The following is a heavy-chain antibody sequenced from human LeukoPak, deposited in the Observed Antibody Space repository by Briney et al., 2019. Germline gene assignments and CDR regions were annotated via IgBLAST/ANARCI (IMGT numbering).Heavy chain of an antibody. CDR2: IIPILGMA. Sequence: GASVKVSCKASGGTFSSYAISWVRQAPGQGLEWMGRIIPILGMANYAQKFQGRVTITADKSTSTAYMELGSLRSEDTAVYYCATSRQKCSGGSCYSEWFDPWGQGTLVTVSS. D-gene: IGHD2-15*01. CDR1: GGTFSSYA. CDR3: ATSRQKCSGGSCYSEWFDP. V-gene: IGHV1-69*04. J-gene: IGHJ5*02.